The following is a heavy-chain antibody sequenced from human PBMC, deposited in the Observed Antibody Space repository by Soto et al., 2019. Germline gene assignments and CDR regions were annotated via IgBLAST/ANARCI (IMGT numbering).Heavy chain of an antibody. Sequence: GASVKVSCKASGGTFSSYAISWVRQAPGQGLEWMGGIIPIFGTANYAQKFQGRVTITADESTSTAYMELSSLRSEDTAVYYCAREDGSYRGYFQNWGQGTLVTVSP. CDR3: AREDGSYRGYFQN. J-gene: IGHJ1*01. CDR2: IIPIFGTA. CDR1: GGTFSSYA. D-gene: IGHD1-26*01. V-gene: IGHV1-69*13.